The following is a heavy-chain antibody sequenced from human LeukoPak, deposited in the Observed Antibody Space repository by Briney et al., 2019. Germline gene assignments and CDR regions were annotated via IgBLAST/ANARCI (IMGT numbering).Heavy chain of an antibody. CDR3: ARDFDY. V-gene: IGHV4-59*12. J-gene: IGHJ4*02. CDR2: IYYSGST. CDR1: GGSISSYY. Sequence: SETLSLTCTVSGGSISSYYWSWIRQPPGKGLEWIGYIYYSGSTNYNPSLKSRVTISVDTSKNQFSLKLSSVTAADTAVYYCARDFDYWGQGTLVTVSS.